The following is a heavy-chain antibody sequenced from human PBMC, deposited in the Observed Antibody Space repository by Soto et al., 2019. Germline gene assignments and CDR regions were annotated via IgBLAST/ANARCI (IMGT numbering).Heavy chain of an antibody. D-gene: IGHD6-13*01. J-gene: IGHJ6*03. CDR3: AKSSGNRIAAVNYYYYMDV. V-gene: IGHV3-23*01. Sequence: GGSLRLSCAASGFTFSSYAVSWFRQAPGKGLEWVSAISGTGASTYYADSVKGRFTISRDNSKNTLFLQMNSLRAEDTAVFYCAKSSGNRIAAVNYYYYMDVWGKGTTVTVSS. CDR2: ISGTGAST. CDR1: GFTFSSYA.